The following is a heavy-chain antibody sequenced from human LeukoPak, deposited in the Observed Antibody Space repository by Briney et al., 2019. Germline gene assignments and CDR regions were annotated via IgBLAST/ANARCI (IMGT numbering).Heavy chain of an antibody. CDR3: TKALDL. CDR2: INQDGTVT. Sequence: PGGSLRLSCAASGFTFSESWMDWVRQAPGKGLEWVANINQDGTVTYYVDSAKGRFTISRDNAKNSLYLQMDSLRAEDTAMYYCTKALDLWGQGSLVTVSS. V-gene: IGHV3-7*01. J-gene: IGHJ5*02. CDR1: GFTFSESW.